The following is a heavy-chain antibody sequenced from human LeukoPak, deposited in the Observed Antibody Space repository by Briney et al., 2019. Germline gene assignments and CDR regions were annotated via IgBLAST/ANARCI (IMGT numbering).Heavy chain of an antibody. CDR1: GYSISSGYY. CDR2: IYHSGST. CDR3: ARSSSSWN. V-gene: IGHV4-38-2*01. D-gene: IGHD6-13*01. J-gene: IGHJ4*02. Sequence: SETLSLTCDVSGYSISSGYYWGWIRQPPGKGLEWIGSIYHSGSTYYNSSLKSRVTISVDTSKNQFSLKLSSVTAADTAVYYCARSSSSWNWGQGTLVTVSS.